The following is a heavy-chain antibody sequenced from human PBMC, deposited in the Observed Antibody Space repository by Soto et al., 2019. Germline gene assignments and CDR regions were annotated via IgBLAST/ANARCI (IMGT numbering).Heavy chain of an antibody. CDR3: AKGPRGYCSGGNCYFDY. J-gene: IGHJ4*02. CDR2: NSDSGGST. Sequence: PGESLKISCAASGFTFSTYAMSWVRQAPGKGLEWVSSNSDSGGSTYYADSVKGRFTISRDNARNTLYLQMNSLRAEDTAVYYCAKGPRGYCSGGNCYFDYWGQGTLVTVSS. V-gene: IGHV3-23*01. CDR1: GFTFSTYA. D-gene: IGHD2-15*01.